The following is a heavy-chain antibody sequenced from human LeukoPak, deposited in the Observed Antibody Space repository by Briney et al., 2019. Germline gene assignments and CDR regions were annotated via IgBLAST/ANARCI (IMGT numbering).Heavy chain of an antibody. CDR3: ARGWNYYYIDV. Sequence: SQTLSLTCTVSGGSISSGGYYWSWIRQPPGKGLEWIGYIYHSGSTYYNPSLKSRVTISVDRSKNQFSLKLSSVTAADTAVYYCARGWNYYYIDVWGKGTTVTVSS. CDR2: IYHSGST. J-gene: IGHJ6*03. D-gene: IGHD1-1*01. CDR1: GGSISSGGYY. V-gene: IGHV4-30-2*01.